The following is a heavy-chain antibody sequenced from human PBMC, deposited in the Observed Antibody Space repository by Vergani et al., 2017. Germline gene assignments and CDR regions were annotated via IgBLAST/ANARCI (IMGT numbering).Heavy chain of an antibody. Sequence: QVQLQESGPGLVKPSETLSLTCAVSGYSISSGYYWGWIRQPPGKGLAWIGSIYHSGSTYYNPSLKRRVTISVDTSKHQFSLKLSSVTAADTAVYYCARHLLRSPFDYWGQGTLVTVSS. D-gene: IGHD5-12*01. CDR3: ARHLLRSPFDY. V-gene: IGHV4-38-2*01. CDR2: IYHSGST. CDR1: GYSISSGYY. J-gene: IGHJ4*02.